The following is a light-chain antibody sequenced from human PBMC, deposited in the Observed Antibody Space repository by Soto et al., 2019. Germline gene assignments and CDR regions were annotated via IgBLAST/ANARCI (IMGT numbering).Light chain of an antibody. CDR2: EVT. Sequence: QSVLTQPASVSGSPGQSITISCTGSSSDIGVFNYVSWYQQTPGNAPKIIIFEVTNRPSGVSNRFSGSKSGNTASLIISGLQAEDEADYYCSSFASTYTLLFGGGTKLTVL. V-gene: IGLV2-14*01. CDR3: SSFASTYTLL. J-gene: IGLJ2*01. CDR1: SSDIGVFNY.